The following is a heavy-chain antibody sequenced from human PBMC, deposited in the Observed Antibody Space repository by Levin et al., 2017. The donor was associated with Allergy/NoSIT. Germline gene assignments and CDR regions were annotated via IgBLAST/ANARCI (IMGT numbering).Heavy chain of an antibody. CDR2: IYYSGKT. D-gene: IGHD5-18*01. Sequence: SETLSLTCNVSGGSTSSTSYYWSWVRQPPGKALEWIGSIYYSGKTYYNPSLESRVTIPVDTSKNQFSLKVNSVTAADTAVYSCARQTWIHKGYFDSWGQGTLVTVSS. V-gene: IGHV4-39*01. J-gene: IGHJ4*02. CDR1: GGSTSSTSYY. CDR3: ARQTWIHKGYFDS.